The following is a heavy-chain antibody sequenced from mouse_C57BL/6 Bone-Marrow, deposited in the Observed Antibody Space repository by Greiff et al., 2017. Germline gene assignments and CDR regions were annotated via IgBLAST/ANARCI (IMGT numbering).Heavy chain of an antibody. D-gene: IGHD1-1*01. CDR2: INPSNGGT. CDR1: GYTFTSYW. V-gene: IGHV1-53*01. J-gene: IGHJ4*01. Sequence: QVHVKQPGPELVKPGASVKLSCKASGYTFTSYWMHWVKQRPGQGLEWIGNINPSNGGTNYNEKFKSKATLTVDKSSSTAYMQLSSLTSEDSAVYYCARSRATVVAPYAMDYWGQGTSVTVSS. CDR3: ARSRATVVAPYAMDY.